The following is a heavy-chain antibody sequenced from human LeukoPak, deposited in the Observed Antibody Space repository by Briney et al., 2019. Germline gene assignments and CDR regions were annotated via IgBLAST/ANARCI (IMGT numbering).Heavy chain of an antibody. CDR2: INHSGST. CDR3: ARAGFALAPHRGTPFDY. CDR1: GGSFSGYY. D-gene: IGHD6-6*01. V-gene: IGHV4-34*01. Sequence: PSETLSLTCAVYGGSFSGYYWSWIRQPPGKGLERIGEINHSGSTNYSPSLKSRVTISVNTSKNQFSLKLTSVTAADTAVYYCARAGFALAPHRGTPFDYWGQGTLVTVSS. J-gene: IGHJ4*02.